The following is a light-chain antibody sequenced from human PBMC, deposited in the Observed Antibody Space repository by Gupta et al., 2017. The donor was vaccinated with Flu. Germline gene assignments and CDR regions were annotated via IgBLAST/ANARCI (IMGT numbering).Light chain of an antibody. Sequence: EIVLTQSPATLSLSPGERATLSCRASQSVSSYSAWYQQKPGQAPRLLIYDASNRATGIPARFSGSGSGKDLTLTISSREPEEFAGYYCQQRSNWPPFTFGHGAKVDIK. V-gene: IGKV3-11*01. J-gene: IGKJ3*01. CDR1: QSVSSY. CDR2: DAS. CDR3: QQRSNWPPFT.